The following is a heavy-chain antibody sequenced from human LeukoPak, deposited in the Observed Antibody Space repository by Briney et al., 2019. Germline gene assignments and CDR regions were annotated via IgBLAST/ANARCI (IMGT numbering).Heavy chain of an antibody. CDR1: GYFFSDYY. J-gene: IGHJ5*01. Sequence: ASVKVSCKASGYFFSDYYIHWVRQAPGQGLEWMRWINPKTGDRTHAQIFQGRITLTRDMAIATAFMELTKLKSDDMAFYFCAREFGSGSYYNFDSWGQGTLVTVSS. D-gene: IGHD3-10*01. CDR3: AREFGSGSYYNFDS. V-gene: IGHV1-2*02. CDR2: INPKTGDR.